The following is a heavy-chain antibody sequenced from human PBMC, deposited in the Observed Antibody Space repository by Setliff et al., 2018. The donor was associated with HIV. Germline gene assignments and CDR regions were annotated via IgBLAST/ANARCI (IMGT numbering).Heavy chain of an antibody. CDR1: GYIFIRYY. D-gene: IGHD1-26*01. CDR3: ATEGAGGSYQRASALDL. J-gene: IGHJ3*01. V-gene: IGHV1-2*02. CDR2: INPHTGVT. Sequence: ASVKVSCKTSGYIFIRYYIFWVRQAPGQGLGWMGNINPHTGVTKYAEKFQGRVTITTDESTGTAYMELSNLRSEDTAVYYCATEGAGGSYQRASALDLWGQGTMVTVSS.